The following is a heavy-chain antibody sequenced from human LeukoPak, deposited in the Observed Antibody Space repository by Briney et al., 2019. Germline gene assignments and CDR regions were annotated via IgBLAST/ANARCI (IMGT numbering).Heavy chain of an antibody. CDR1: GFTFSSYG. V-gene: IGHV3-30*02. CDR2: IRYDGSNK. D-gene: IGHD1-26*01. J-gene: IGHJ4*02. CDR3: AAAKGARDYFDY. Sequence: PGGSLRLSCAASGFTFSSYGMHWVRQAPGKGLEWVAFIRYDGSNKYYADSVKGRFTISRDNSKNTLYLQMNSLRAEDTAVYYCAAAKGARDYFDYWGQGTVVTVSS.